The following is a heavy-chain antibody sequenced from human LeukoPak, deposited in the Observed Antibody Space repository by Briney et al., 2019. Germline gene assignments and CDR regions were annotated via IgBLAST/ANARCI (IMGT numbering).Heavy chain of an antibody. D-gene: IGHD6-19*01. CDR2: IYYSGSS. J-gene: IGHJ4*02. V-gene: IGHV4-59*08. Sequence: ASETLSLTCTVSGGSISSYYWSWIRQPPGKGLEWIGYIYYSGSSNYNPSLKSRVTMSVDTSKNQFSLKLSSVTAADTAVYYCARHKRYSSGWYDYWGQGTLATVSS. CDR1: GGSISSYY. CDR3: ARHKRYSSGWYDY.